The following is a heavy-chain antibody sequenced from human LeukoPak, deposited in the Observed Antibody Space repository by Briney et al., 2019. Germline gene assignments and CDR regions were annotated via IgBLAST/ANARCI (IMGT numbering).Heavy chain of an antibody. J-gene: IGHJ5*02. Sequence: VASVKVSCKASGYTFTGYYMHWVRQAPGQGLEWMGWINPNSGGTSYAQKFQGRVTMTRDTSISTAYMELSRLRSDDTAVYYCAREFNDNWFDPWGQGTLVTVSS. CDR1: GYTFTGYY. D-gene: IGHD2-8*01. V-gene: IGHV1-2*02. CDR3: AREFNDNWFDP. CDR2: INPNSGGT.